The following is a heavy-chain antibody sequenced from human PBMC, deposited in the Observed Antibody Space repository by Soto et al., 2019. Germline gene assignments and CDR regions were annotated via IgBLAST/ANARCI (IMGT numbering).Heavy chain of an antibody. J-gene: IGHJ4*02. CDR2: MNPNNGNA. CDR3: ERRKERSGTYYLDL. D-gene: IGHD6-25*01. V-gene: IGHV1-8*02. CDR1: VYTFTSYG. Sequence: ASVKLSFKASVYTFTSYGISWLRQAPGQGLEWMGWMNPNNGNAGFSQKFRGRINMTRNTSISTAYLELRSLRSDASAVYFCERRKERSGTYYLDLWGQGTQVTVYS.